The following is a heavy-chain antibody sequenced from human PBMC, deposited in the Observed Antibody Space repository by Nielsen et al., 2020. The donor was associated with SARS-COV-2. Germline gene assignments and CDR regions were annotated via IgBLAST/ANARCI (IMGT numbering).Heavy chain of an antibody. J-gene: IGHJ6*02. D-gene: IGHD3-3*01. CDR3: AKAEFWSGYSYYYYYGMDV. CDR2: ISGSGGST. V-gene: IGHV3-23*01. CDR1: GFTFSSYA. Sequence: SCAASGFTFSSYAMSWVRQAPGKGLEWVSAISGSGGSTYYADSVKGRFTISRDNSKNTLYLQMNSLRAEDTAVYYCAKAEFWSGYSYYYYYGMDVWGQGTTVTVSS.